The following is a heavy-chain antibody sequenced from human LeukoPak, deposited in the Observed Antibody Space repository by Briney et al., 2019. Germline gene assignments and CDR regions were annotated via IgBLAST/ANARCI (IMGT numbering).Heavy chain of an antibody. CDR3: ARGDDYGGAFDM. D-gene: IGHD4-23*01. CDR1: GYSFTSYW. J-gene: IGHJ3*02. CDR2: IDPGDSST. Sequence: GESLKISCKGSGYSFTSYWISWVRQLPGEGLEWMGRIDPGDSSTNYSPSFQGHVTISADKSISTAYLQWSSLKASDTAMYYCARGDDYGGAFDMWGQGTMVTVSS. V-gene: IGHV5-10-1*01.